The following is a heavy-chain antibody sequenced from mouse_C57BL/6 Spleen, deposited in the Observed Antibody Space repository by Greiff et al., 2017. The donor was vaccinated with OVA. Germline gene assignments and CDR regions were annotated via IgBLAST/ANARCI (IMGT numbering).Heavy chain of an antibody. CDR2: IDPSDSYT. J-gene: IGHJ3*01. V-gene: IGHV1-69*01. CDR1: GYTFTSYW. D-gene: IGHD2-2*01. CDR3: AREYGYVSAWFAY. Sequence: QVQLQQPGADLVMPGASVKLSCTASGYTFTSYWMHWVKQRPGQGLEWIGEIDPSDSYTNYNQKFKGKSTLTVDKSSSTAYMQLSSLTSEDSAVYYWAREYGYVSAWFAYWGQGTLLTVSA.